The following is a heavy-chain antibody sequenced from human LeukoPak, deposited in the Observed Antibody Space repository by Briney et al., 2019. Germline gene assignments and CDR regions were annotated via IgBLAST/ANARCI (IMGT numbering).Heavy chain of an antibody. V-gene: IGHV3-7*01. D-gene: IGHD3-3*01. CDR1: GFTFTTYW. CDR2: INQDGTEK. J-gene: IGHJ4*02. Sequence: GGSLRLSCAASGFTFTTYWMTWVRQAPGKGLEWVANINQDGTEKYYVDSVKGRFTISRDNAKNSLYLQMNSLGVEDTAVYYCARRFSHWGQGTLVTVSS. CDR3: ARRFSH.